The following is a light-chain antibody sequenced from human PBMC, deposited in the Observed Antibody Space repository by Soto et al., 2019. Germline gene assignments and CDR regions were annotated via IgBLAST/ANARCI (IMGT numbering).Light chain of an antibody. J-gene: IGKJ1*01. CDR2: DSS. CDR1: QSVRNW. CDR3: QQYDGYSPQT. Sequence: IQMTQSPSTLSASVGDRVTITCRASQSVRNWLAWYQQKPGRAPQLLIYDSSTLEPGVPSRFRGSGSGTEFTLTINGLQPDDFATYYCQQYDGYSPQTFGQGTKVDIK. V-gene: IGKV1-5*01.